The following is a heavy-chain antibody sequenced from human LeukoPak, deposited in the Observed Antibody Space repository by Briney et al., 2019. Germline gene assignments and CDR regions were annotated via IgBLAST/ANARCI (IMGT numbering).Heavy chain of an antibody. D-gene: IGHD1-26*01. CDR2: IYYSGST. CDR3: ARDRLIVGASDWFDP. J-gene: IGHJ5*02. Sequence: PSETLSLTCTVSGGSISSSSYYWGWIRQPPGKGLECIGSIYYSGSTYYNPSLKSRVTISVDTSKNQFSLKLSSVTAADTAVYYCARDRLIVGASDWFDPWGQGTLVTVSS. CDR1: GGSISSSSYY. V-gene: IGHV4-39*07.